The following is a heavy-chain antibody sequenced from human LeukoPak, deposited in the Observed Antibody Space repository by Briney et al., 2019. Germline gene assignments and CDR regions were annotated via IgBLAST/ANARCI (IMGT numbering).Heavy chain of an antibody. V-gene: IGHV4-61*01. J-gene: IGHJ6*02. CDR1: GGSVSSGSYY. CDR3: ARRTMVRGGPDV. CDR2: IYYTGST. Sequence: SETLSLTCTVSGGSVSSGSYYWSWIRQPPGKGLEWTGYIYYTGSTNYNPSLKSRVTISVDTSKNQFSLKLSSVTAADTAVYYCARRTMVRGGPDVWGQGTTVTVSS. D-gene: IGHD3-10*01.